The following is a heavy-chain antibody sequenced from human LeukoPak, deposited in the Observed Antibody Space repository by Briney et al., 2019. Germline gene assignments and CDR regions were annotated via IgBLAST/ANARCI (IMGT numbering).Heavy chain of an antibody. J-gene: IGHJ3*02. CDR3: ARGSSLRGDAFDI. V-gene: IGHV4-39*07. Sequence: SETLSLTCTVSGDSISSSNSYWGWIRQPPGKGLEWIGSIYYSGNTYYNASLKSRVTISVDTSKNQFSLKLTSVTAADTAVYYCARGSSLRGDAFDIWGQGTMVTVSS. D-gene: IGHD2-21*01. CDR1: GDSISSSNSY. CDR2: IYYSGNT.